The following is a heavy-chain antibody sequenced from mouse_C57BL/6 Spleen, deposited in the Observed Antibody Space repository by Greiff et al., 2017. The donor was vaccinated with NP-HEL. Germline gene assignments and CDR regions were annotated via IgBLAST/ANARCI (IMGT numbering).Heavy chain of an antibody. Sequence: QVQLQQPGAELVKPGASVKLSCKASGYTFTSYWMHWVKQRPGQGLEWIGMIHPNSGNTNYNEKFKSKATLTVDKSSSTAYMQLSSLTSEDSAVYYCARSGDYGYAMDYWGQGTSVTVSS. J-gene: IGHJ4*01. V-gene: IGHV1-64*01. D-gene: IGHD2-4*01. CDR3: ARSGDYGYAMDY. CDR1: GYTFTSYW. CDR2: IHPNSGNT.